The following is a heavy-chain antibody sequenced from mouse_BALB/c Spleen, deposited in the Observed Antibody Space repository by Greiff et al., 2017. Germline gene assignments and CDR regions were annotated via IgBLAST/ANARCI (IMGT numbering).Heavy chain of an antibody. CDR2: IRNKAIGYTT. CDR3: ARDIVSYLEAMDY. CDR1: GFTFTDSY. Sequence: EVQVVEPGGGLVQPGGPLRLSCATPGFTFTDSYMSWVRQPPGKALEGLGFIRNKAIGYTTDYSASVKGRFTISPDNSQSILYLQTNTLRAEDNATYYCARDIVSYLEAMDYWGQGTSVTVSS. D-gene: IGHD2-12*01. V-gene: IGHV7-3*02. J-gene: IGHJ4*01.